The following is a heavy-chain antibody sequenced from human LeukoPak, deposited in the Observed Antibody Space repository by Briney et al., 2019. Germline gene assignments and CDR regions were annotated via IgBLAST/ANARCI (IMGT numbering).Heavy chain of an antibody. CDR2: ISGSGGST. CDR1: GFTFSSYA. CDR3: AKYGSPHYYDSSGYYRDAFDI. D-gene: IGHD3-22*01. V-gene: IGHV3-23*01. J-gene: IGHJ3*02. Sequence: PGGSLRLSCAASGFTFSSYAMSWVRQAPGKGLEWVSAISGSGGSTYYADSVKGPFTISRDNSKNTLYLQMNSLRAEDTAVYYCAKYGSPHYYDSSGYYRDAFDIWGQGTMVTVSS.